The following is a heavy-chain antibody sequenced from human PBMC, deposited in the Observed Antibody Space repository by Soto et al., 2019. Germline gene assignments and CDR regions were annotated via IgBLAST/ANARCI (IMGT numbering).Heavy chain of an antibody. D-gene: IGHD6-19*01. CDR1: GFTFSSCA. J-gene: IGHJ6*02. Sequence: GGSLRLSCAASGFTFSSCAMGWVRQAPGKGLEWVSAIGTAGDTYYPGSVKGRFTISRENAKNSLYLQMNSLRAGDTAVYYCARTSIAVAGNDSRYYYYGMDVWGQGTTVTVSS. V-gene: IGHV3-13*01. CDR2: IGTAGDT. CDR3: ARTSIAVAGNDSRYYYYGMDV.